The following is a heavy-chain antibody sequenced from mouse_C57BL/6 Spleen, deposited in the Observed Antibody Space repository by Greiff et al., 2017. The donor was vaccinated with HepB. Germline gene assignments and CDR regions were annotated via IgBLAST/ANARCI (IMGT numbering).Heavy chain of an antibody. CDR3: TRDEGDYGYFDY. Sequence: EVKLVESGEGLVKPGGSLKLSCAASGFTFSSYAMSWVRQTPEKRLEWVAYISSGGDYIYYADTVKGRFTISRDNARNTLYLQMSSLKSEDTAMYYCTRDEGDYGYFDYWGQGTTLTVSS. CDR1: GFTFSSYA. V-gene: IGHV5-9-1*02. D-gene: IGHD2-4*01. J-gene: IGHJ2*01. CDR2: ISSGGDYI.